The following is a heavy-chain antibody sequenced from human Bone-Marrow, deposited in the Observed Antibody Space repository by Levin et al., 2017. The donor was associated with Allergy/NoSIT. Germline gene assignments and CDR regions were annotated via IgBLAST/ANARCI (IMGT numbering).Heavy chain of an antibody. CDR3: ARGDKYQLIYWFDP. CDR1: GYSISSGYY. J-gene: IGHJ5*02. Sequence: SQTLSLTCAVSGYSISSGYYWGWMRQSPGKALEWIGSIYHSGSAYYNPSLKSRVTISLDTSKNQFSLKLNSVTAADTAVFYCARGDKYQLIYWFDPWGQGTLVTVSS. V-gene: IGHV4-38-2*01. CDR2: IYHSGSA. D-gene: IGHD2-2*01.